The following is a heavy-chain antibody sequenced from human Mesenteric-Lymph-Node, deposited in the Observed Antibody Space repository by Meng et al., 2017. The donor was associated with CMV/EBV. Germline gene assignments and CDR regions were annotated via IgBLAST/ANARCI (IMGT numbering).Heavy chain of an antibody. V-gene: IGHV3-53*01. J-gene: IGHJ4*02. CDR3: ARGDYYERGYYFDY. CDR1: GFTVSSNY. Sequence: ASGFTVSSNYMSWVRPAPGKGLEWVSLIYSGGSTYYADSVKGRFTVSRDNSKNTLYLQMNSLRAEDTAVYYCARGDYYERGYYFDYWGQGTLVTVSS. CDR2: IYSGGST. D-gene: IGHD3-22*01.